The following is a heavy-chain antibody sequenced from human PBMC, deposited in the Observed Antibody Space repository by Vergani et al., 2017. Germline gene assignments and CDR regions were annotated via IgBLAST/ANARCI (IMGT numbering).Heavy chain of an antibody. CDR2: IQPGDSQN. J-gene: IGHJ5*02. CDR1: GYSFTNYW. CDR3: ARFQYQLLSPNWFDP. Sequence: EVQLVQSGAEVKKPGESLKISCKGSGYSFTNYWIGWVRQMPGKGLEWMGTIQPGDSQNRYSPSIQGQVSISADKSITTAYLQWSSLKASDTAIYYCARFQYQLLSPNWFDPWGQGTLVTVSS. V-gene: IGHV5-51*03. D-gene: IGHD2-2*01.